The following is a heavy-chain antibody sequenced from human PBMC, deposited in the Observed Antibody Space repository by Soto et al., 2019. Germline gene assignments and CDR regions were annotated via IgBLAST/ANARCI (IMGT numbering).Heavy chain of an antibody. D-gene: IGHD6-6*01. CDR2: ISSSSSTI. V-gene: IGHV3-48*02. J-gene: IGHJ6*02. CDR3: ARPEYSSSSYGMDV. Sequence: EVQLVESGGGLVQPGGSLRLSCAASGFTISSYSMNWVRQAPGKGLEWVSYISSSSSTIYYADSVKGRFTISRDNAKNSLYLQMNSLRDEDTAVYYCARPEYSSSSYGMDVWGQGTTVTVSS. CDR1: GFTISSYS.